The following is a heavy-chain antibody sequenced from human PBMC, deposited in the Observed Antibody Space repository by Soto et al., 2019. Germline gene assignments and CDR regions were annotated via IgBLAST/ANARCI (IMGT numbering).Heavy chain of an antibody. Sequence: ETLSLTCTVSGDSISSYYWSWFRQPPGKGLEWIGYFYYTGSTNYNPSLKSRVTISVDTSKNQFSLNLSSVTAADTAVYYCARGYSYGRLFDYWGQGTLVTVSS. CDR1: GDSISSYY. CDR2: FYYTGST. D-gene: IGHD5-18*01. V-gene: IGHV4-59*01. J-gene: IGHJ4*02. CDR3: ARGYSYGRLFDY.